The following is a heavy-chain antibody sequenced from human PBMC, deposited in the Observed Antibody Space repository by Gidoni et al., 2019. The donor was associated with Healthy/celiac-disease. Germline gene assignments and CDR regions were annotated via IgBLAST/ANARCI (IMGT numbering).Heavy chain of an antibody. J-gene: IGHJ6*02. V-gene: IGHV3-30*18. Sequence: QVQLVESGGGVVQPGRSLRLSCAASGFTFSSYGMPWVRQAPGKGLEWVAVISYDGSNKYYADSVKGRFTISRDNSKNTLYLQMNSLRAEDTAVYYCAKDHPGSSWYGNNNYYGMDVWGQGTTVTVSS. D-gene: IGHD6-13*01. CDR1: GFTFSSYG. CDR3: AKDHPGSSWYGNNNYYGMDV. CDR2: ISYDGSNK.